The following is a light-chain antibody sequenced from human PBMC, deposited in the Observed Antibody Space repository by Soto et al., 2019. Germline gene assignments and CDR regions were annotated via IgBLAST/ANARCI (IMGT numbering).Light chain of an antibody. Sequence: EILMTQSPATLSVSPGERATLSCRASQSVNSNLAWYQQKPGQAPSLLIYGASTRATGIPTRFSGSGSGTEFSLNISRQQSEDFAVYYCQHYNQRPWTFGQGNEVEIK. J-gene: IGKJ1*01. CDR1: QSVNSN. V-gene: IGKV3-15*01. CDR3: QHYNQRPWT. CDR2: GAS.